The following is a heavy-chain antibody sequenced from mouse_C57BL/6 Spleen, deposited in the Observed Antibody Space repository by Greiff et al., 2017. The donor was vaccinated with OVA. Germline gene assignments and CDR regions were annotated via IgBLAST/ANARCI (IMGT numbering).Heavy chain of an antibody. CDR1: GYAFSSSW. J-gene: IGHJ2*01. CDR3: ARELVTTVVGDY. V-gene: IGHV1-82*01. D-gene: IGHD1-1*01. CDR2: ISPGDGDT. Sequence: VQLQQSGPELVKPGASVKISCKASGYAFSSSWMNWVKQRPGKGLEWIGRISPGDGDTNYNGKFKGKATLTADKSSSTAYMQLRSLTSEDSAVYFCARELVTTVVGDYWGQGTTLTVSS.